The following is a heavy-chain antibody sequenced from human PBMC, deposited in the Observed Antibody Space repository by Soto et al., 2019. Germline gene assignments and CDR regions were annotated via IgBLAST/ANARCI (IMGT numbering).Heavy chain of an antibody. CDR3: ARIVIRFGELLAHDAFDI. CDR1: GFTFSSYW. D-gene: IGHD3-10*01. J-gene: IGHJ3*02. V-gene: IGHV3-74*01. CDR2: INRDGSST. Sequence: GGSLRLSCAASGFTFSSYWMHWVRQAPGKGLVWVSRINRDGSSTSYADSVKGRFTISRDNAKNTLYLQMNSLRAEDTAVYYCARIVIRFGELLAHDAFDIWGQGTMVTVSS.